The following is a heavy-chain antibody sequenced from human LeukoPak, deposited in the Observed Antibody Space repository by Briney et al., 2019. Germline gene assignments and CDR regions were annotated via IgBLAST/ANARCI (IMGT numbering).Heavy chain of an antibody. CDR2: ISGSGVTT. CDR1: GFTFSSYW. J-gene: IGHJ4*02. D-gene: IGHD6-19*01. V-gene: IGHV3-23*01. CDR3: AIGFSNGWYYFDY. Sequence: AGGSLRLSCAASGFTFSSYWMHWVRQAPGKGLVWVSSISGSGVTTHYADSVKGRLTISRDNSKNTLYLETNSLRAEDTATYYCAIGFSNGWYYFDYWGQGTLVIVSS.